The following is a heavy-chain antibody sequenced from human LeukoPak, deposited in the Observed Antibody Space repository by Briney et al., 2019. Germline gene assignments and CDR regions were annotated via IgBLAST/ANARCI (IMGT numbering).Heavy chain of an antibody. V-gene: IGHV4-59*01. CDR2: IYYSGNT. CDR3: ATGIVGTYYYYGMDV. Sequence: SETLSLTCTVSGGSISSYYWSWIRQPPGKGLEWIGYIYYSGNTNYNPSLKSRVTISVDTSKNQFSLKLSSVTAADTAVYYCATGIVGTYYYYGMDVWGQATTVTVSS. J-gene: IGHJ6*02. D-gene: IGHD1-1*01. CDR1: GGSISSYY.